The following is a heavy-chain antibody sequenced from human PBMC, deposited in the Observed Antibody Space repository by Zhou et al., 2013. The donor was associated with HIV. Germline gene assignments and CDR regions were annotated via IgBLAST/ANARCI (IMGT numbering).Heavy chain of an antibody. CDR2: INDAFGTT. D-gene: IGHD6-13*01. V-gene: IGHV1-3*01. J-gene: IGHJ1*01. Sequence: QVQLVQSGAEVKKPGASVKVSCKASGYTFTKYGIHWVRQVPGQRLEWMGWINDAFGTTRYSLKFQGRVTFTRDTSARTAYMELSSLRSEDTAVYYCARDRRVLSSWYSPEYFQHWGQGTLVTVSS. CDR3: ARDRRVLSSWYSPEYFQH. CDR1: GYTFTKYG.